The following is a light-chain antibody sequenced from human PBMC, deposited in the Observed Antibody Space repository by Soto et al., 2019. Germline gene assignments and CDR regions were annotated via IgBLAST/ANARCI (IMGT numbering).Light chain of an antibody. CDR1: QSVGSNY. V-gene: IGKV3-20*01. CDR3: QQYGRSPWT. CDR2: GAS. Sequence: EMVLTQSPGTLSLSPGERATLSCRASQSVGSNYLAWYQQKPGQAPRLLIYGASSRATGIPDRFSGSGSGTDFTLTISRLEPEDFAVYYCQQYGRSPWTFGQGTKVEL. J-gene: IGKJ1*01.